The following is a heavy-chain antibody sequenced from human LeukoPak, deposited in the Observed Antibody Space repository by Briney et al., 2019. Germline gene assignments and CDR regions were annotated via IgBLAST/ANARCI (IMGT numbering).Heavy chain of an antibody. Sequence: GGSLRLSCAASGFTFSSYSMNWVRQAPGKGLEWVSSISSSSSYIYYADSVKGRFTISRDNAKNSLYLQMNSLRSEDTAVYYCANLGGIYYDILTGYHTDDYWGQGTLVTVSS. J-gene: IGHJ4*02. CDR2: ISSSSSYI. CDR1: GFTFSSYS. CDR3: ANLGGIYYDILTGYHTDDY. V-gene: IGHV3-21*04. D-gene: IGHD3-9*01.